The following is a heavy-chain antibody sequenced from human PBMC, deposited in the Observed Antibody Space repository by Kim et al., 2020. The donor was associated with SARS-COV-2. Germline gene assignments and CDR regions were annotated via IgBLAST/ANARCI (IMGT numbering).Heavy chain of an antibody. V-gene: IGHV1-18*04. CDR2: ISAYNGNT. CDR1: GYTFTSYG. Sequence: ASVKVSCKASGYTFTSYGISWVRQAPGQGLEWMGWISAYNGNTNYAQKLQGRVTMTTDTSTSTAYMELRSLRSDDTAVYYCARDKIVYYDFWSGYFDYYGMDVWGQGTTVTVSS. CDR3: ARDKIVYYDFWSGYFDYYGMDV. J-gene: IGHJ6*02. D-gene: IGHD3-3*01.